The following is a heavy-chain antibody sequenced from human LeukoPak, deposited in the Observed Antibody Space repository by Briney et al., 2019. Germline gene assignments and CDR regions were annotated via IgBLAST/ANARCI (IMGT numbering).Heavy chain of an antibody. CDR2: IYHCGNT. J-gene: IGHJ4*02. D-gene: IGHD3-22*01. Sequence: PSETLSLTCTVSGGSVSSGSSFWSWIRQPPGKGLEWIGYIYHCGNTNYNPSLKSRVTISVDTSKSQLSLKLNSVTAADTAVYYCARDRNYYDSSGYYFANWGQGTLVTVSS. V-gene: IGHV4-61*01. CDR1: GGSVSSGSSF. CDR3: ARDRNYYDSSGYYFAN.